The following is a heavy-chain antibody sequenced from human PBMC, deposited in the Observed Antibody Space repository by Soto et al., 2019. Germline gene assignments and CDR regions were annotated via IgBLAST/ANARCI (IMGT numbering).Heavy chain of an antibody. CDR3: ATSRGSSFYMDV. D-gene: IGHD3-10*01. J-gene: IGHJ6*03. Sequence: QVRLVESGGGVVQPGRSLRLSCAASGLTFRSYGFHWVRQAAGKGLEWVAVIWYDGSNQYDADSAKGRFTISRDNSKNRLYLQMNSLRAEDTADYYCATSRGSSFYMDVWGQGTTVTVSS. CDR2: IWYDGSNQ. CDR1: GLTFRSYG. V-gene: IGHV3-33*01.